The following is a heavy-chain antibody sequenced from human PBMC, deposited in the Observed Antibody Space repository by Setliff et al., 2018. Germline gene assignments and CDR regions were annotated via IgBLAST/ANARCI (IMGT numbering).Heavy chain of an antibody. CDR1: PGSISRHY. Sequence: TSETLSLTCTVSPGSISRHYWSWFRQAPGKGLEWIGYRHDNGERDYNPSLGSRVTISVDTSENQFSLMLTSVTAADTAIYYCAGRPQNTPMGPCDYWGQGTLVTVSS. V-gene: IGHV4-59*11. CDR3: AGRPQNTPMGPCDY. J-gene: IGHJ4*02. D-gene: IGHD5-18*01. CDR2: RHDNGER.